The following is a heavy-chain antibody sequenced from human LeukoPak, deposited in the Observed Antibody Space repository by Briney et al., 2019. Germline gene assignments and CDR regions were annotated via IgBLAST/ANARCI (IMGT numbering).Heavy chain of an antibody. CDR3: AKLGGATPYFDY. Sequence: GGSLRLPCAASGFTFSSYAMSWVRQAPGKGLEWASAISGSGGSTYYADSVKGRFTVSRDNSKNTLYLQMNSLRAEDTAVYYCAKLGGATPYFDYWGQGTLVTVSS. CDR2: ISGSGGST. J-gene: IGHJ4*02. CDR1: GFTFSSYA. V-gene: IGHV3-23*01. D-gene: IGHD1-26*01.